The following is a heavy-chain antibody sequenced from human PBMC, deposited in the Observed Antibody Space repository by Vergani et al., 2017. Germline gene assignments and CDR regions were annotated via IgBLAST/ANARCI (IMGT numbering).Heavy chain of an antibody. CDR3: ARVSAYCGGDCSRDY. CDR2: ISSSSSYI. J-gene: IGHJ4*02. D-gene: IGHD2-21*02. V-gene: IGHV3-21*01. CDR1: GFTFSSYS. Sequence: EVQLVESGGGLVKPGGSLRLSCAASGFTFSSYSMNWVRQAPGKGLEWVSSISSSSSYIYYADSVKGRFTISRDNAKNSLYLQMNSLRAEDTAVYYCARVSAYCGGDCSRDYWSQGTLVTVSS.